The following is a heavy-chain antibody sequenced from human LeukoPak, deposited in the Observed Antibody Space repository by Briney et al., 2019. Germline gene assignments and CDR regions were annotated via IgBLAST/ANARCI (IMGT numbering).Heavy chain of an antibody. CDR1: GFTFSSYW. CDR3: ARTGYGGNRRFDY. D-gene: IGHD4-23*01. CDR2: IKQDGSEK. J-gene: IGHJ4*02. V-gene: IGHV3-7*01. Sequence: PGGSLRLSCAASGFTFSSYWMSWVRQAPGKGLEWVANIKQDGSEKYYVDSVKGRFTISRDNAKNSLYLQMNSLRAEDTAVYYCARTGYGGNRRFDYWGQGTLVTVSS.